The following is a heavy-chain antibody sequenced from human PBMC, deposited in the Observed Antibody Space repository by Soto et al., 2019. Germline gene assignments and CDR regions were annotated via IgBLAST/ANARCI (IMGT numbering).Heavy chain of an antibody. D-gene: IGHD3-9*01. J-gene: IGHJ6*02. CDR1: GYTFISYS. CDR3: ARDILTRFPWGSATAQYSYYGMEV. Sequence: SVKVSCKAAGYTFISYSISWGRQAPVQGLEWLGRITTYNGNTNYAQKFQGRVTMTADTSTNTAYMDLRSLTFDDTAVYYCARDILTRFPWGSATAQYSYYGMEVWGQGTTVTVSS. V-gene: IGHV1-18*01. CDR2: ITTYNGNT.